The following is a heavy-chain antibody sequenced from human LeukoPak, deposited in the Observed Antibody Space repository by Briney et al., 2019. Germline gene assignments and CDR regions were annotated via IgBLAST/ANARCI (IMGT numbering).Heavy chain of an antibody. CDR3: ARDTAFDWLSLRGYGMDV. Sequence: GGSLRLSCTASGFTFGDYAMHWVRQAPGKGLEWVAVISYDGSNKYYADSVKGRFTISRDNSKNTLYLQMNSLRAEDTAVYYCARDTAFDWLSLRGYGMDVWGQGTTVTVSS. V-gene: IGHV3-30-3*01. D-gene: IGHD3-9*01. CDR1: GFTFGDYA. CDR2: ISYDGSNK. J-gene: IGHJ6*02.